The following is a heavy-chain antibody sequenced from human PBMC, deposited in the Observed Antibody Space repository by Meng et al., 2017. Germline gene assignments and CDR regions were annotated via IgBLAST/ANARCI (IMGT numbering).Heavy chain of an antibody. CDR2: IYHSGST. Sequence: GSLRLSCTVSGYSISSGYYWGWIRQPPGKGLEWIGSIYHSGSTYYNPSLKSRVTISVDTSKNQFSLKLSSVTAADTAVYFCARALPSGAGANSGGLDYWGQGTLVTGAS. CDR1: GYSISSGYY. D-gene: IGHD4/OR15-4a*01. V-gene: IGHV4-38-2*02. J-gene: IGHJ4*02. CDR3: ARALPSGAGANSGGLDY.